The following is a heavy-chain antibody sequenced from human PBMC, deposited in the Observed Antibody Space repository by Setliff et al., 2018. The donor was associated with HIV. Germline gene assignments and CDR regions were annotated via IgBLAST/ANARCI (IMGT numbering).Heavy chain of an antibody. V-gene: IGHV3-21*01. D-gene: IGHD1-26*01. CDR3: ARARYSGSSTDY. CDR1: GFTFSSYS. CDR2: ISSSSSYT. Sequence: PGGSLRLSCAASGFTFSSYSMNWVRQAPGKGLEWVSSISSSSSYTHYAHSVKGRFTISRDNVKNSLYLQMNSLRAEDTAVYYCARARYSGSSTDYWGQGTLVTVPQ. J-gene: IGHJ4*02.